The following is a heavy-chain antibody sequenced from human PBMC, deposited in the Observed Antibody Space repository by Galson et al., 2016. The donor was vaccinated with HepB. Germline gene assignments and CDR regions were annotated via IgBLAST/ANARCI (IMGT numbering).Heavy chain of an antibody. V-gene: IGHV4-39*01. CDR3: ARGYSSGWTFDY. CDR2: IYYSGST. Sequence: GLEWIGSIYYSGSTYYNPSLRSRVTISVDTSKNQFSLKLSSVTAADTAVYYCARGYSSGWTFDYWGQGTLVTVSS. D-gene: IGHD6-19*01. J-gene: IGHJ4*02.